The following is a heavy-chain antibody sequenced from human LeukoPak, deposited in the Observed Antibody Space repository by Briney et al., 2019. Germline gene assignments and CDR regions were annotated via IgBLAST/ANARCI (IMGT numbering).Heavy chain of an antibody. CDR1: GGSISSGDYY. Sequence: PSQTLSLTCTVSGGSISSGDYYWSWIRQPPGKGLEWIGYIYYSGSPYYNPSLKSRVTISVDTSKNQFSLKLSSVTAADTAVYYCARDARGSGYEDYFDYWGQGTLVTVSS. D-gene: IGHD5-12*01. CDR2: IYYSGSP. V-gene: IGHV4-30-4*01. CDR3: ARDARGSGYEDYFDY. J-gene: IGHJ4*02.